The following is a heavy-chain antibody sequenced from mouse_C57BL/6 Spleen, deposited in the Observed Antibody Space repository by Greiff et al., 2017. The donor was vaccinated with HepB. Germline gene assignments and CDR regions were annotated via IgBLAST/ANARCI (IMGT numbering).Heavy chain of an antibody. J-gene: IGHJ4*01. D-gene: IGHD2-3*01. Sequence: VKLMESGPGLVAPSQSLSITCTVSGFSLTSYGVDWVRQSPGKGLEWLGVIWGVGSTNYNSALKSRLSISKDNSKSQVFLKMNSLQTDDTAMYYCARDGYYVGGAMDYWGQGTSVTVSS. CDR2: IWGVGST. CDR1: GFSLTSYG. V-gene: IGHV2-6*01. CDR3: ARDGYYVGGAMDY.